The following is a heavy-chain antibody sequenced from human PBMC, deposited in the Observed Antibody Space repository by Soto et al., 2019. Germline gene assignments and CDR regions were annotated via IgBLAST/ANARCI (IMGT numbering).Heavy chain of an antibody. Sequence: SETLSLTCTVSGDSISSHYWSWIRQPPGKGLEWIGFGSTKYNPSLKRRIRISVDTSKNQFSLNLTSATAADTAVYYCARVSTSPSGSYYTLDYWGQGTRVTGS. V-gene: IGHV4-59*11. CDR2: GST. CDR1: GDSISSHY. CDR3: ARVSTSPSGSYYTLDY. D-gene: IGHD3-10*01. J-gene: IGHJ4*02.